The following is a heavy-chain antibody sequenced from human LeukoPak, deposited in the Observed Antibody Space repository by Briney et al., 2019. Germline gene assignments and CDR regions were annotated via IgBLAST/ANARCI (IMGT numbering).Heavy chain of an antibody. D-gene: IGHD3-22*01. CDR3: ASYYDSSDSSHWFDP. J-gene: IGHJ5*02. CDR1: GGSISSYY. V-gene: IGHV4-59*01. CDR2: IYYSGST. Sequence: SETLSLTCTVSGGSISSYYWSWIRQPPGKGLEWIGYIYYSGSTNYNPSLKSRVTISVDTSKNQFSLKLSSVTAADTAVYYCASYYDSSDSSHWFDPWGQGTLVIVSS.